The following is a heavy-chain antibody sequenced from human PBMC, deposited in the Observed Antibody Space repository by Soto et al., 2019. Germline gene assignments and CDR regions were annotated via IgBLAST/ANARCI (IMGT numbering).Heavy chain of an antibody. V-gene: IGHV1-18*01. D-gene: IGHD3-9*01. CDR1: GYTFTNYG. CDR3: TRDRLTLTTSLIFDF. Sequence: QVQLVQSGAEVKKPGASVKVSCKASGYTFTNYGIAWVRQAPGQGLEWMGWISPYSGKTDYRQNLQGRVTMTADTSTTTAYMELRSLRSDDTALYYCTRDRLTLTTSLIFDFWGQGTLVTVSS. J-gene: IGHJ4*02. CDR2: ISPYSGKT.